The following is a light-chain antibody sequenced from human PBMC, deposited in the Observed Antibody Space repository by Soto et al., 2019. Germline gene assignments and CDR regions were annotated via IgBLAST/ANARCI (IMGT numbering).Light chain of an antibody. Sequence: QLVLTQPPSASGTPGQRVTISCSGSSSNIGSNTVDWYQQFPGTAPKLLIYSHNQRPSGVSDRFSGSKSGTSASLAISGLQSEDEADYYCAAWDGSLNGVVFGGGTKLTVL. V-gene: IGLV1-44*01. CDR3: AAWDGSLNGVV. CDR2: SHN. CDR1: SSNIGSNT. J-gene: IGLJ2*01.